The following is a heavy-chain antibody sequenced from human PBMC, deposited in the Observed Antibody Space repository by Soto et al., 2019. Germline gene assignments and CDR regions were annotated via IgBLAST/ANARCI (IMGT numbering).Heavy chain of an antibody. Sequence: SETLSLTCTVSGGSISSYYWSWIRQPPGKGLEWIGYIYYSGSTNYNPSLKSRVTISLDTSKNQFSLNLSSVTAADTAVYYCSRGIDSKKVGNYWGQGTQVTVSS. CDR3: SRGIDSKKVGNY. V-gene: IGHV4-59*01. J-gene: IGHJ4*02. CDR2: IYYSGST. CDR1: GGSISSYY. D-gene: IGHD3-22*01.